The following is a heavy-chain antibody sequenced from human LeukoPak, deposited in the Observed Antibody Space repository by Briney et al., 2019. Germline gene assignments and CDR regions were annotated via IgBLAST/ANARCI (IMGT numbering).Heavy chain of an antibody. J-gene: IGHJ1*01. Sequence: SGTLSLTCAVYGGSFSGYYWSWIRQPPRKGLEWGVQINHRESHNHNPPLKSRVTISVEPPKNQFSPKMSPVTAPDTAGFYRARGRPRYGSGTYDHWGQGTLVPVSS. CDR1: GGSFSGYY. CDR2: INHRESH. CDR3: ARGRPRYGSGTYDH. D-gene: IGHD3-10*01. V-gene: IGHV4-34*01.